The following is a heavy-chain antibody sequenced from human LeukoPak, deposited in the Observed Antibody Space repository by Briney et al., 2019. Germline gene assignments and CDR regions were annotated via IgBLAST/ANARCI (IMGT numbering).Heavy chain of an antibody. CDR3: AKAISLVQPFDY. CDR1: GFTFDDYG. D-gene: IGHD1-1*01. CDR2: INWNGGST. V-gene: IGHV3-20*04. Sequence: GGSLRLSCAASGFTFDDYGMSWVRQAPGKGLEWVSGINWNGGSTGYADSVKGRFTISRDNAKNSLYLQMNSLRAEDTALYYCAKAISLVQPFDYWGQGTLVTVSS. J-gene: IGHJ4*02.